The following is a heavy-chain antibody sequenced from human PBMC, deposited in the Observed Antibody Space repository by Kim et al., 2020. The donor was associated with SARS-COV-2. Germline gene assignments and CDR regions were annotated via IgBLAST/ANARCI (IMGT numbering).Heavy chain of an antibody. V-gene: IGHV1-46*01. J-gene: IGHJ4*02. Sequence: TSYAKKFQGRVTMTRDTSTSTVYMELSSLRSEDTAVYYCARDRYSYGCEDWGQGTLVTVSS. CDR3: ARDRYSYGCED. CDR2: T. D-gene: IGHD5-18*01.